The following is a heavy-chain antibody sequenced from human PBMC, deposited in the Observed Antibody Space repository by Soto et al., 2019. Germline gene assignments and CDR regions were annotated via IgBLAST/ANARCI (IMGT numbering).Heavy chain of an antibody. CDR3: ARLGYSSGFDY. J-gene: IGHJ4*02. V-gene: IGHV1-58*02. CDR2: IVVGSGNT. Sequence: GASVKVSCKASGFTFTSSAMQWVRQARGQRLEWIGWIVVGSGNTNYAQKFQERVTISVDTSKNQFSLKLSSVTAADTAVYYCARLGYSSGFDYWGQGTLVTVSS. D-gene: IGHD6-19*01. CDR1: GFTFTSSA.